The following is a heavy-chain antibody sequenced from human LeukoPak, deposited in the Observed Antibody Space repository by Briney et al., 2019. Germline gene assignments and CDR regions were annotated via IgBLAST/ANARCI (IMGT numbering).Heavy chain of an antibody. D-gene: IGHD1-7*01. V-gene: IGHV3-30*01. CDR1: GFTFSNYA. CDR2: ISYDGSNK. CDR3: ARPPYNWNYYFDY. J-gene: IGHJ4*02. Sequence: PGRSRRLSCAASGFTFSNYAMHWVRQAPGKGLEWVAVISYDGSNKYYADSVKGRFTISRDNSKNTLYLQMNSLRAEDTAVYYCARPPYNWNYYFDYWGQGTLVTVSS.